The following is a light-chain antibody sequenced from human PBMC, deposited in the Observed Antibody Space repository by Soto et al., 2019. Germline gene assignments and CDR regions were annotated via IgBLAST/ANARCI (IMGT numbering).Light chain of an antibody. CDR1: QSVGSY. CDR3: QQYDNSPIT. J-gene: IGKJ1*01. CDR2: DAS. Sequence: PGERATLSCRASQSVGSYLAWYQQKPGQAPRLLIYDASNRATGIPARFSGTGSETDFTLTISRLEPEDFAVYYCQQYDNSPITFGQGTKVDIK. V-gene: IGKV3-20*01.